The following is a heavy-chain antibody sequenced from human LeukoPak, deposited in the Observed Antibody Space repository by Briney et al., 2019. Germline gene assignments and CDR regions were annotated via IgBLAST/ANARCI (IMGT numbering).Heavy chain of an antibody. V-gene: IGHV3-30*02. J-gene: IGHJ4*02. CDR2: IRSDGSNQ. D-gene: IGHD3-3*01. CDR3: ARDFEWSFDC. Sequence: GGSLRLSYVASGFTFSYYGMHWVRQAPGKGLEWVTFIRSDGSNQYYADSVKGRFTISRDSSKNTLFLQMNGLRPEDTAVYYCARDFEWSFDCWGQGTLVTVSS. CDR1: GFTFSYYG.